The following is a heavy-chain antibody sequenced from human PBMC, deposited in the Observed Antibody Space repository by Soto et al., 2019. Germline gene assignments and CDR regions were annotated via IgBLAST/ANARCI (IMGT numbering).Heavy chain of an antibody. CDR1: GFTLSDYY. D-gene: IGHD5-12*01. J-gene: IGHJ4*02. CDR2: ISSSSATV. Sequence: GGSLRLCCAASGFTLSDYYMSWVRQAPGKGLEWLSYISSSSATVYYVDSVKGRFTISRDNAKNSLYLQMDSLRAKDTAVYYCARDGVLATGPFEYWGQGAQVTVSS. CDR3: ARDGVLATGPFEY. V-gene: IGHV3-11*01.